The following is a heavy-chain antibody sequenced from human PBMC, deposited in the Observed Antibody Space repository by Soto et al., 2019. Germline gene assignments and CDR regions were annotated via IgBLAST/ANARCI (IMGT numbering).Heavy chain of an antibody. CDR2: IRSQAYVGRT. CDR3: TSDRRTVSPPSAF. D-gene: IGHD4-4*01. Sequence: PGVSLSLSCTTAGGNCVDYAMSWVRQAPGKGLEWVASIRSQAYVGRTEYAASVKGRFTISRDNSKSTAYLKMNSLKTEETALFYSTSDRRTVSPPSAFRGKGTLVPVSP. V-gene: IGHV3-49*04. CDR1: GGNCVDYA. J-gene: IGHJ4*02.